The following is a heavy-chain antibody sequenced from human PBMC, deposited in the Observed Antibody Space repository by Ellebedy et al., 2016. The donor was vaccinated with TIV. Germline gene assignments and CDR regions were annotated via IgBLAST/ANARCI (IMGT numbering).Heavy chain of an antibody. CDR2: IFPGDSET. D-gene: IGHD3-10*01. CDR1: GYSFSSYW. CDR3: ARRRGSGNSAPLDY. J-gene: IGHJ4*02. Sequence: GESLNISXQSSGYSFSSYWIDWVRQLHGKGLEWMGLIFPGDSETIYRPSFQGQVTSSVDKSISTVSLQWRSLKASDSAIYFCARRRGSGNSAPLDYWGQGTLVTVSS. V-gene: IGHV5-51*01.